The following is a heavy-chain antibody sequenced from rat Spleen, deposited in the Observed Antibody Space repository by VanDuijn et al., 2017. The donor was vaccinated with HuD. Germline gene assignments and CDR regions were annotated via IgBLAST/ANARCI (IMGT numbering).Heavy chain of an antibody. CDR3: ARHGYNSYFDY. CDR2: ISYGDSSGHSST. J-gene: IGHJ2*01. Sequence: EVQLVESDGGLVQPGRSLKLSCEASGFTFRNFDMAWVRQAPAKGLEWVATISYGDSSGHSSTYYRDSVKGRFTISRDNAKSTLYLQMDSLRSEDTATYYCARHGYNSYFDYWGQGVMVTVSS. D-gene: IGHD1-9*01. V-gene: IGHV5-29*01. CDR1: GFTFRNFD.